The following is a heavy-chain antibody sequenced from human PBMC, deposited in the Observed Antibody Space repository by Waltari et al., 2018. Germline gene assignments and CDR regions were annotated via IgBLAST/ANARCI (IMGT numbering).Heavy chain of an antibody. V-gene: IGHV4-4*02. CDR1: GSSMNYW. J-gene: IGHJ4*02. CDR3: ARDRGRGLYLDT. D-gene: IGHD2-15*01. Sequence: QLQLQESGPGLLKPSVTLSLICAVSGSSMNYWWSWVRQHPGKGLEWIGQVLGSGRTNYNPSFASRVTISLDTSTHQFALKMTSATAADTALYYCARDRGRGLYLDTWGQGILVTVSP. CDR2: VLGSGRT.